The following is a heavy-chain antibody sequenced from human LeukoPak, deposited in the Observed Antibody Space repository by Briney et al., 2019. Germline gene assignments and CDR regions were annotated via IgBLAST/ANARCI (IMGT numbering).Heavy chain of an antibody. CDR3: ARRIVVVTATWDYYFDY. J-gene: IGHJ4*02. CDR1: SYTFTRYG. V-gene: IGHV1-18*01. CDR2: ISAYNGNT. Sequence: ASVKVSCKASSYTFTRYGISWVRQAPGQGLEWMGWISAYNGNTNYAQKLQGRVTMTTDTSTSTAYMELRSLRSDDTAVYYCARRIVVVTATWDYYFDYWGQGTLVTVSS. D-gene: IGHD2-21*02.